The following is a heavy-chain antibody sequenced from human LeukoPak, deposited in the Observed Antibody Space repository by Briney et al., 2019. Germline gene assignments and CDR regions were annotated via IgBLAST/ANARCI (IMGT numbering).Heavy chain of an antibody. Sequence: GGSLRLSCATSGFTFASYDMNWVRQAPGKGLEWVSTISTGSNYIYYAGSVKGRFTISRDNAKGSLYLQMSSLRAEDTAIYYCAKNVESKTLIRRRWFAPWGQGTLVTVSS. V-gene: IGHV3-21*01. D-gene: IGHD2-21*01. CDR2: ISTGSNYI. CDR1: GFTFASYD. J-gene: IGHJ5*02. CDR3: AKNVESKTLIRRRWFAP.